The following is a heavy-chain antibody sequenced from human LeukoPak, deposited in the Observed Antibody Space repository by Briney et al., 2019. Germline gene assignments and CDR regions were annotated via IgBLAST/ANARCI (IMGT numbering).Heavy chain of an antibody. D-gene: IGHD5-18*01. CDR1: GFTVSSNY. J-gene: IGHJ5*02. CDR2: INGDGSST. CDR3: ARDKGYSIDQ. V-gene: IGHV3-74*01. Sequence: GGSLRLSCAASGFTVSSNYMTWVRQAPGKGLEWVSRINGDGSSTSYADFVKGRFTISRDNAKNTLYLQMNSLRAEETAIYYCARDKGYSIDQWGQGTLVTVSS.